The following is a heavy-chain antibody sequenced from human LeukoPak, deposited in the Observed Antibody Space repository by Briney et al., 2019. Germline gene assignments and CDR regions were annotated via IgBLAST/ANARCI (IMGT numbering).Heavy chain of an antibody. CDR3: ARPGGLVVYFQH. V-gene: IGHV4-39*01. CDR2: IYYSGST. D-gene: IGHD3/OR15-3a*01. J-gene: IGHJ1*01. CDR1: GGSISSSSYY. Sequence: LETLSLTCTVSGGSISSSSYYWGWIHQPPGKGLGWIGSIYYSGSTYYNPSLKSRVTISVDTSKSQFSLKLSSVTAADTAVYYCARPGGLVVYFQHWGQGTLVTVSS.